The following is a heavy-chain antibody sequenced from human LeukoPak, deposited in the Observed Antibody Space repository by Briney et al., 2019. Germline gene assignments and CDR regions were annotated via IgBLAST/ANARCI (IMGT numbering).Heavy chain of an antibody. CDR2: IYRGTTT. V-gene: IGHV3-53*01. CDR3: ARVADTHIFDY. CDR1: GITVSSNY. D-gene: IGHD2-21*01. J-gene: IGHJ4*02. Sequence: PGGSLRPSCEASGITVSSNYMSWVRQAPGKGLEWVSVIYRGTTTDYADSVKGRFTISKDNSRNTLYLQMNSLRAEDTALYYCARVADTHIFDYWGQGTLVTVSS.